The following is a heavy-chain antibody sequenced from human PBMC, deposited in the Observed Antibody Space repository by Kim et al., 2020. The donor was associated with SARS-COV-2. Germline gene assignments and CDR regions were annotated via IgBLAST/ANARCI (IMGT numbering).Heavy chain of an antibody. V-gene: IGHV4-39*01. Sequence: SETLSLTCTVSGGSIFSSTYYWGWIRQPPGKGLEWIGSVYYSGGTFHNPSLRTRLSISADTSKNQFSLNLTSVTAADTAVYFCARQGLGNYHGAGSHYYNAFDIWGRGTTVTVSS. CDR2: VYYSGGT. CDR1: GGSIFSSTYY. J-gene: IGHJ3*02. CDR3: ARQGLGNYHGAGSHYYNAFDI. D-gene: IGHD3-10*01.